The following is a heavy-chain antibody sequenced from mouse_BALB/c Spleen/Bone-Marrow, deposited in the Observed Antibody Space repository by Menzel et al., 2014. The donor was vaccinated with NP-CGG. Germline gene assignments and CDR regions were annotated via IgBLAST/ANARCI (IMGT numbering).Heavy chain of an antibody. D-gene: IGHD2-2*01. CDR1: GFTFSDAW. CDR2: IRSKANNHAT. V-gene: IGHV6-6*01. Sequence: GFTFSDAWMDWVRQSPEKGLEWVAEIRSKANNHATYYAESVKGRFTISRDDSKSSVYLQMNSLRAEDTGIYYCTPWLRRGYWYFDVWGAGTTVTVSA. CDR3: TPWLRRGYWYFDV. J-gene: IGHJ1*01.